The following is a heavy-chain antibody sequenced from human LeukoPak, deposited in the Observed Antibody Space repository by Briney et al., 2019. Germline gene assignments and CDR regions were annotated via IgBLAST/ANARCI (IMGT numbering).Heavy chain of an antibody. Sequence: QPGGSLRLSCAASGFTFSSYSMNWVRQAPGKGLEWVSYISSSSSTIYYADSVKGRFTISRDNAKNPLYLQMNSLRAEDTAVYYCARGVVVVVAATYNWFDPWGQGTLVTVSS. V-gene: IGHV3-48*01. D-gene: IGHD2-15*01. CDR2: ISSSSSTI. CDR3: ARGVVVVVAATYNWFDP. J-gene: IGHJ5*02. CDR1: GFTFSSYS.